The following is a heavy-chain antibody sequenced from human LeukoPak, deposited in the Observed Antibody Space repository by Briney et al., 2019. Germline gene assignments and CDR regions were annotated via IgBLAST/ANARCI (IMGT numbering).Heavy chain of an antibody. CDR2: ISSSSSYI. D-gene: IGHD6-6*01. Sequence: GGSLRLSCAASGFTFSSHAMTWVRQAPGKGLEWVSSISSSSSYIYYADSVKGRFTISRDNAKNSLYLQMNSLRAEDTAVYYCARDWSYREQLVDWGQGTLVTVSS. CDR3: ARDWSYREQLVD. CDR1: GFTFSSHA. V-gene: IGHV3-21*01. J-gene: IGHJ4*02.